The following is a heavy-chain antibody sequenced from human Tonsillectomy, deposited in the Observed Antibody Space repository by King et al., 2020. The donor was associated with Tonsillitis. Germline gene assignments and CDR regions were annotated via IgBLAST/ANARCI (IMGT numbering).Heavy chain of an antibody. Sequence: QVQLQESGPGLVKPSQTLSLTCTVSGGTISTGGYNWSWLRQHPGKGLEWIGYIYYSGSAYYSPSLKSRVTLSVDTSKNQFSLKLISVTAADTAVYYCARDVRRYFTSGERSSYFYMDVWGRGASVTVSS. CDR1: GGTISTGGYN. V-gene: IGHV4-31*03. CDR2: IYYSGSA. J-gene: IGHJ6*03. CDR3: ARDVRRYFTSGERSSYFYMDV. D-gene: IGHD3-3*01.